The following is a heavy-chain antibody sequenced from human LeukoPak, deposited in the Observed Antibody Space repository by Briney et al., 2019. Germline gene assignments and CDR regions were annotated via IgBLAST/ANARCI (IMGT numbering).Heavy chain of an antibody. V-gene: IGHV3-23*01. Sequence: SGGSLRLSCTASGFTFRTYAMNWVRQAPGKGLEWLSGISGSGNGTYYADSVKGRFIVSRDNSKNRVYLQMNSLTVEDTATYSCAKRTMSAFDSWGQGTLLIVSS. CDR3: AKRTMSAFDS. D-gene: IGHD5-24*01. J-gene: IGHJ4*02. CDR2: ISGSGNGT. CDR1: GFTFRTYA.